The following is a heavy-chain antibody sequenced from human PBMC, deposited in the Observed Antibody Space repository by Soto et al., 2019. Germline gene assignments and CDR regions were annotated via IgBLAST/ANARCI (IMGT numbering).Heavy chain of an antibody. CDR2: IYPGDSDT. Sequence: EVQLVQSGAEVKKPGESLKISCKGSGYSFTTYWIGWVRQMPGKGLEGMVIIYPGDSDTRYSPSLQGQVTISADKTINTTYRQWSSLKASDNAIYYGARQPAAGKYYYAMDVWGQGTTVTVSS. V-gene: IGHV5-51*01. CDR3: ARQPAAGKYYYAMDV. J-gene: IGHJ6*02. D-gene: IGHD6-13*01. CDR1: GYSFTTYW.